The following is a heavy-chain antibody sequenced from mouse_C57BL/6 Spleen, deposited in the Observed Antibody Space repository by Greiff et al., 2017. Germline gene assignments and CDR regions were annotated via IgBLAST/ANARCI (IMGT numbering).Heavy chain of an antibody. Sequence: VQLQQSGAELVKPGASVKISCKASGYAFSSYCMNWVKQRPGKGLEWIGHIYPGDGDTNYNGKFKGKATLTADKSSSTAYMQLSSLTSEDSAVYFCARGSDCGYWGQCTTRTVSS. CDR1: GYAFSSYC. CDR2: IYPGDGDT. J-gene: IGHJ2*01. CDR3: ARGSDCGY. D-gene: IGHD3-2*02. V-gene: IGHV1-80*01.